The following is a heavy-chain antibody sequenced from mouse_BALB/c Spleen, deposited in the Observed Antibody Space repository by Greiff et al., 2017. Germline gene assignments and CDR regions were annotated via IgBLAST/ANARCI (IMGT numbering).Heavy chain of an antibody. CDR2: INSDGGST. D-gene: IGHD4-1*01. V-gene: IGHV5-2*03. CDR3: ARGGLGPMWAWFAY. J-gene: IGHJ3*01. CDR1: EYEFPSHD. Sequence: EVKLVESGGGLVQPGESLKLSCESNEYEFPSHDMSWVRKTPEKRLELVAAINSDGGSTYYPDTMERRFIISRDNTKKTLYLQMSSLRSEDTAMYYCARGGLGPMWAWFAYWGQGTLVTVSA.